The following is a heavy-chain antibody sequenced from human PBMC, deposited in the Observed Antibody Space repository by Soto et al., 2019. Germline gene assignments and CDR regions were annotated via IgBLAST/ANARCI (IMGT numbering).Heavy chain of an antibody. V-gene: IGHV3-23*01. D-gene: IGHD6-19*01. Sequence: EVQLLESGGGLVQPGGSLRLSCAASGFTFTNYAMSWVRQAPGKGLEWVSTISGSGGSTYYADSVKGRFTISRDNSKNTRYLQMNSLRAQDTAVYYCAKGIAVAGMRDYFDYWGQGTLVTVSS. J-gene: IGHJ4*02. CDR2: ISGSGGST. CDR3: AKGIAVAGMRDYFDY. CDR1: GFTFTNYA.